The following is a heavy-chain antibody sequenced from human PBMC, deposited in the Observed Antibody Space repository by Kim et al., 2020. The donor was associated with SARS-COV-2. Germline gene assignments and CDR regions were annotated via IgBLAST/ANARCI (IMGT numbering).Heavy chain of an antibody. CDR2: IIPIFGTA. J-gene: IGHJ6*02. CDR3: ARDPAPIPLHIVVVTTGGGMDV. Sequence: SVKVSCKASGGTFSSYAISWVRQAPGQGLEWMGGIIPIFGTANYAQKFQGRVTITADESTSTAYMELSSLRSEDTAVYYCARDPAPIPLHIVVVTTGGGMDVWGQGTTVTVSS. CDR1: GGTFSSYA. V-gene: IGHV1-69*13. D-gene: IGHD2-21*02.